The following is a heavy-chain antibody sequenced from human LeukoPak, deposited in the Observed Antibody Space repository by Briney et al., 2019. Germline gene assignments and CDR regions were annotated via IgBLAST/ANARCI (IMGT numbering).Heavy chain of an antibody. Sequence: SETLSLTCTVSGGSISSSSYYWGWIRQPPGKGLEWIGSIYHSGSTYYNPSLKSRVTISVDTSKNQFSLKLSSVTAADTAVYYCARYRGSSNFDYWGQGTLVTVSS. V-gene: IGHV4-39*07. CDR1: GGSISSSSYY. CDR3: ARYRGSSNFDY. CDR2: IYHSGST. J-gene: IGHJ4*02. D-gene: IGHD1-1*01.